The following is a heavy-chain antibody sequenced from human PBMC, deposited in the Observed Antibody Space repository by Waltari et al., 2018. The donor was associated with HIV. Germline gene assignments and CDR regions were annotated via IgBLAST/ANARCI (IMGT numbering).Heavy chain of an antibody. Sequence: EVQLVESGGGLVQPGGSLRLSCAASGFTFSSYWMSWVRRAPGKGLEWVANIKQDGSEIYYGDSVKCRFTISRDNAKNSLYLQMNSLRAEDTAVYFCARRGGRSSPLGYWGQGTLVTVSS. V-gene: IGHV3-7*01. D-gene: IGHD6-13*01. CDR2: IKQDGSEI. CDR1: GFTFSSYW. CDR3: ARRGGRSSPLGY. J-gene: IGHJ4*02.